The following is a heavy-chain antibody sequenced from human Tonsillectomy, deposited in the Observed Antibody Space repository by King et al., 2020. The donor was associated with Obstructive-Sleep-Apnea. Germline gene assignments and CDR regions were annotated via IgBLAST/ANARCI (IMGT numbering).Heavy chain of an antibody. CDR3: ARGSGAAAVNWFDP. D-gene: IGHD6-13*01. CDR1: GGSFSDYY. V-gene: IGHV4-34*01. CDR2: INHRGST. J-gene: IGHJ5*02. Sequence: VQLQQWGAGLLKSSETLSLTCAVFGGSFSDYYWSWIRQPPGKGLEWIGEINHRGSTNYNPSLKSRVTISLDTSKNQFSLKLNSVTAADTAVYYCARGSGAAAVNWFDPWGQGTLVTVSS.